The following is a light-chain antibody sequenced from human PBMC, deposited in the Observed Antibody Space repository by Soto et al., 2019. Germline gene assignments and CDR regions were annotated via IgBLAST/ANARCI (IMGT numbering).Light chain of an antibody. J-gene: IGKJ5*01. Sequence: EIVLTQSPAILSVSPGERATLSCRASQSVSSNLAWYQQKPGQAPRLLIYGASTRATGIPARFSGSGSGTEFTLTISSLQSEDFAVYYCQQYNNWSFGQGTRLEIK. CDR2: GAS. V-gene: IGKV3-15*01. CDR3: QQYNNWS. CDR1: QSVSSN.